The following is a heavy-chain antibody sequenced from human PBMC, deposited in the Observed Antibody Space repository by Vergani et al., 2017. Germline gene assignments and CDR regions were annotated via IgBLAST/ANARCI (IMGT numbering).Heavy chain of an antibody. CDR1: GFTFGSYS. CDR3: ASGVPGYQLATQYFQH. D-gene: IGHD2-2*01. CDR2: ISSSSSYR. V-gene: IGHV3-21*01. Sequence: EVQLVESGGGLVKPGGSLRLSCVASGFTFGSYSMHWVRQAPGKGLEWVSFISSSSSYRYYADSVKGRFTISRDNGEHSLLLQMNSLRPEDTAVYYCASGVPGYQLATQYFQHGGQGTLVTVSS. J-gene: IGHJ1*01.